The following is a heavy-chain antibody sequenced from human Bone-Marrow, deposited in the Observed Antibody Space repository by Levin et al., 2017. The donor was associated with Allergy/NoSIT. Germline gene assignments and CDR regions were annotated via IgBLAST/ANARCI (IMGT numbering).Heavy chain of an antibody. CDR1: GFTFSRYY. CDR3: VRSLDCGSTSCWGATDY. D-gene: IGHD2-2*01. CDR2: ISSSSDYI. Sequence: GGSLRLSCAASGFTFSRYYMNWVRQAPGKGLEWVSSISSSSDYIYDADSVKGRFTISRDNAMNLLYLQMNSLRAEDTAVYYCVRSLDCGSTSCWGATDYWGQGTLVTVSS. J-gene: IGHJ4*02. V-gene: IGHV3-21*01.